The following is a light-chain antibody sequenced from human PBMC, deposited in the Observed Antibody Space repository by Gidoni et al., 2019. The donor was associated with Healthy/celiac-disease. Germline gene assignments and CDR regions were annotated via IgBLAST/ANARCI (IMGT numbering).Light chain of an antibody. Sequence: IQRTQSPSSLSASVGDRVTITCRASQGISNYLTWYQQKPGKVPKLLIYAASTLQSGVPSRFSGSGSGTDFTLTISSLQPEDVATYYCQKYNSALFTFGPGTKVDIK. V-gene: IGKV1-27*01. CDR1: QGISNY. J-gene: IGKJ3*01. CDR2: AAS. CDR3: QKYNSALFT.